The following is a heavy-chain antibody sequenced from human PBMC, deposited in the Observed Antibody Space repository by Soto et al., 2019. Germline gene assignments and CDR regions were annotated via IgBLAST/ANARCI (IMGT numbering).Heavy chain of an antibody. J-gene: IGHJ4*02. CDR2: IYHSGST. D-gene: IGHD4-17*01. CDR1: GGSISSGGYS. Sequence: QLQLQESGSGLVKPSQTLSLTCAVSGGSISSGGYSCNWIRQPPGKGLEWIGYIYHSGSTYYNPSLKSRVTISVDRSKSQFPLKLSSVTAAATAVYYCASGMTTVTTFDYWGQGTLVTVSS. CDR3: ASGMTTVTTFDY. V-gene: IGHV4-30-2*01.